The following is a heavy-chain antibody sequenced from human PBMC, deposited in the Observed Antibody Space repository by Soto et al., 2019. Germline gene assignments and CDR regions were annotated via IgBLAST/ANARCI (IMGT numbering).Heavy chain of an antibody. D-gene: IGHD2-21*01. CDR3: ARQPTTGDTDLWFDP. V-gene: IGHV4-39*01. CDR1: GGSISTSRSY. Sequence: SETLSLTCSVSGGSISTSRSYWAWIRQPPGKGLEWLANIFYSGSTLYNPSLASRVSVSVDTSKNEFTLKLRSVTAADTAVYYCARQPTTGDTDLWFDPWGQGTLVTVSS. CDR2: IFYSGST. J-gene: IGHJ5*02.